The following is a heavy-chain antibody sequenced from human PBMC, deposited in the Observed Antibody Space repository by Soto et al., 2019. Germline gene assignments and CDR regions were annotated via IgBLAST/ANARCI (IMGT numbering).Heavy chain of an antibody. CDR1: GYSFTSYS. CDR2: IYPGDSDT. V-gene: IGHV5-51*01. Sequence: GESLKISCKGSGYSFTSYSIGWVRQMPGKGLEWMGIIYPGDSDTRYSPSFHGQVTISADKSISTAYLQWSSLKASDTAMYYCARHWIYSSGWYYFDYWGQGTLVTASS. D-gene: IGHD6-19*01. CDR3: ARHWIYSSGWYYFDY. J-gene: IGHJ4*01.